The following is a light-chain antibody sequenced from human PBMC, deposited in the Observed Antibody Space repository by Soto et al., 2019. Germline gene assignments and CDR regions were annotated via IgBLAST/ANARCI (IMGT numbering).Light chain of an antibody. Sequence: EFLLTQSPGTLSLSPGERATLSCGASQSVSSYLAWSQQKPGQAPRLLIHGASTRATFIPARFSGSRSGAEFTITISRLXHEDFAVYYCQQFSSYQLTFGGGTRVDIK. CDR2: GAS. CDR1: QSVSSY. V-gene: IGKV3-20*01. J-gene: IGKJ4*01. CDR3: QQFSSYQLT.